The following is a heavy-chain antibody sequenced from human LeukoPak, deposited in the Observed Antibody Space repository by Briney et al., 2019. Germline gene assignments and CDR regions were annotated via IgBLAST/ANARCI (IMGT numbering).Heavy chain of an antibody. Sequence: GGSLRLSCAASGFTFSDYTIHWVRQAPGKGLDWVAVISYDGSNKYYADSVKGRFTISRDNSKNTLYLQMNSLRPEDTAVYYCARDPCTGGSCYRNFDYWGQGTLVTVSS. CDR2: ISYDGSNK. V-gene: IGHV3-30-3*01. CDR3: ARDPCTGGSCYRNFDY. CDR1: GFTFSDYT. D-gene: IGHD2-15*01. J-gene: IGHJ4*02.